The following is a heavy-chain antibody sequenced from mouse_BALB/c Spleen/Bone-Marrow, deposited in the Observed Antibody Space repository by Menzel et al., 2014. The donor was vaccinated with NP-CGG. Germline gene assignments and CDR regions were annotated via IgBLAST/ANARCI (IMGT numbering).Heavy chain of an antibody. J-gene: IGHJ4*01. Sequence: EVKVVESGAELVKPGASVKLSCTASGFNIKDTYMHWVKQRPEQGLEWIGRIDPANGNTKSDPKFQGKATITADTSSNTAYLQPSSLTSEDTAVYYCAREATYAMDYWGQGTSVTVSS. CDR2: IDPANGNT. V-gene: IGHV14-3*02. CDR3: AREATYAMDY. D-gene: IGHD3-2*02. CDR1: GFNIKDTY.